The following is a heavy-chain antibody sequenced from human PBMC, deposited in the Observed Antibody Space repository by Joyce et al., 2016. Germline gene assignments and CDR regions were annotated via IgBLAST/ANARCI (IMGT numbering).Heavy chain of an antibody. Sequence: QVQLQESGPGLVKPSQTLSLTCTVPGGSINRGAYYWSWIRQLPGKGLEWIGYMYYSGSADYNPSLKSRVTISLDTSKNQFSLKLSSVTAADTAVYYCARGITIVGVITQGYFDYWGQGTLVAVSS. CDR2: MYYSGSA. CDR1: GGSINRGAYY. CDR3: ARGITIVGVITQGYFDY. D-gene: IGHD3-3*01. J-gene: IGHJ4*02. V-gene: IGHV4-31*03.